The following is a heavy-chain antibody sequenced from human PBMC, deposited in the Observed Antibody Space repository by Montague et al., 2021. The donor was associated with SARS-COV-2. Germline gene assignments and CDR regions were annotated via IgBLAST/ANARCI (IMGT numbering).Heavy chain of an antibody. CDR3: ARRGRKLLPVATTIGGFDI. CDR1: GGSISSSNYY. J-gene: IGHJ3*02. CDR2: IYVTGST. V-gene: IGHV4-39*02. D-gene: IGHD5-12*01. Sequence: SETLSLTCTVSGGSISSSNYYWDWIRQPPGKGLEWIGRIYVTGSTYYNPSLKSRVTISVDTSKNHFSLKLSSVTAADTAVYYCARRGRKLLPVATTIGGFDIWGQGTMVTVSS.